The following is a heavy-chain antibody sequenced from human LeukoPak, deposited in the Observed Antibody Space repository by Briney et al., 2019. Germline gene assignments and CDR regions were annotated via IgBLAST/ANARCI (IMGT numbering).Heavy chain of an antibody. CDR2: LIPILGTL. J-gene: IGHJ4*02. CDR1: GGTFSNYA. D-gene: IGHD1-26*01. V-gene: IGHV1-69*04. Sequence: SVKVSCKASGGTFSNYAFSWVRRAPGQGLEWMGRLIPILGTLNYAQSFQGRVTITADKSTSTAYMELSSLSSEDTAVYYCARGQRGWEPDYWGQGTLVTVSS. CDR3: ARGQRGWEPDY.